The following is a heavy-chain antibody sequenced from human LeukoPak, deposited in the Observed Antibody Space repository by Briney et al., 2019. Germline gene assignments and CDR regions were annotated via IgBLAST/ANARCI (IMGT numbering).Heavy chain of an antibody. J-gene: IGHJ6*03. V-gene: IGHV3-30*02. CDR1: GFTFSSYG. Sequence: PGGSLRLSCAASGFTFSSYGMHWVRQAPGKGLEWVAFIRHDGSNKYYADSVKGRFTISRDNSKNTLYLQMNSLRAEDTAVYYCAKEGQGAWGQTYYYYMDVWGKGTTVTVSS. CDR3: AKEGQGAWGQTYYYYMDV. D-gene: IGHD7-27*01. CDR2: IRHDGSNK.